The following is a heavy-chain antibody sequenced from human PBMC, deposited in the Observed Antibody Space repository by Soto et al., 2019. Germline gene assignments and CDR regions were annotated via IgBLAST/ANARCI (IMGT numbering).Heavy chain of an antibody. CDR2: ISYDGSNK. Sequence: GGSLRLSCAASGFTFSSYGMHWVRQAPGKGLEWVAVISYDGSNKYYADSVKGRFTISRDNSKNTLYLQMNSLRAEDTAVYYCATLAAAGTLDAFDIWGQGTMVTVSS. D-gene: IGHD6-13*01. J-gene: IGHJ3*02. CDR3: ATLAAAGTLDAFDI. CDR1: GFTFSSYG. V-gene: IGHV3-30*03.